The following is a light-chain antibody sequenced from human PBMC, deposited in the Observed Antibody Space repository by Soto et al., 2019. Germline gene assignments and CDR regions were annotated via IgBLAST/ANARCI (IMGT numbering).Light chain of an antibody. CDR2: GAS. J-gene: IGKJ4*01. CDR1: QTISYSY. V-gene: IGKV3D-20*02. Sequence: EIVLTPPGTLSLSPGERATLSCRASQTISYSYLAWYQQKPGQAPRLLIYGASIRATGIPDRFSGSGSGTDFTLTISSLEPEDFAVYYCQQRSNWPPETFGGGTKVDIK. CDR3: QQRSNWPPET.